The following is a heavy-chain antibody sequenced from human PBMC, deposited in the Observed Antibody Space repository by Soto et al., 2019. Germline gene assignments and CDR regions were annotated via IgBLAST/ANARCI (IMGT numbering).Heavy chain of an antibody. CDR1: GGSFSGYY. CDR3: ARRGGGYYPYYFDY. D-gene: IGHD3-22*01. V-gene: IGHV4-34*12. J-gene: IGHJ4*02. CDR2: ILHSGST. Sequence: SETLSLTCAAYGGSFSGYYWSWIRQPPGKGLEWIGEILHSGSTNYNPSLKSRVTISVDTSKNQFSLKVNSVTAADTAVYFCARRGGGYYPYYFDYWGQGSLVTVSS.